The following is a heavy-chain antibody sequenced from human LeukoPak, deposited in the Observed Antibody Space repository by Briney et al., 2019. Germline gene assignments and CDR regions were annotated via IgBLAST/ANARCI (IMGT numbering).Heavy chain of an antibody. CDR1: GFTFGSYW. CDR2: IKGDGSDK. Sequence: PGGSLRLSCTASGFTFGSYWMNWVRQAPGKGLEWVAIIKGDGSDKNYVESVKGRFTVSRDNAKNSLYLQTNSLRAEDTAVYYCARDRGWYRLDYWGQGTLVTVSS. J-gene: IGHJ4*02. CDR3: ARDRGWYRLDY. V-gene: IGHV3-7*01. D-gene: IGHD6-19*01.